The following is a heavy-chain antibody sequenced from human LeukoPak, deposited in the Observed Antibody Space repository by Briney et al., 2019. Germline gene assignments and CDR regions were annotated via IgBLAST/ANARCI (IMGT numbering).Heavy chain of an antibody. CDR1: GYTFTGYY. J-gene: IGHJ4*02. Sequence: ASVKVSCKASGYTFTGYYMHWVRQAPGQGLEWMGWINPNSGGTNYAQKFQGRVTMTRDTSISTAYMELSRLRSDDTAVYYCARVGLLIGSGSFPAYWGQGTLVTVSS. CDR2: INPNSGGT. D-gene: IGHD3-10*02. CDR3: ARVGLLIGSGSFPAY. V-gene: IGHV1-2*02.